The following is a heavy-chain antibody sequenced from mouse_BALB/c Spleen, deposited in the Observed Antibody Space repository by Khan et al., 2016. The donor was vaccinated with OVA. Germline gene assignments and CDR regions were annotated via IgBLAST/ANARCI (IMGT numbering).Heavy chain of an antibody. CDR2: TWGGGGT. CDR3: ARAYYRYDGYYAMDY. J-gene: IGHJ4*01. D-gene: IGHD2-14*01. CDR1: GFSLSRYN. V-gene: IGHV2-6-4*01. Sequence: QVQLQQSGPGLVAPSQSLSITCTVSGFSLSRYNIHWVRQPPGKGLEWLGMTWGGGGTDYNSTLKSRLSIRKDNSQSQVLLKTNSLQTDDTAMYYCARAYYRYDGYYAMDYWGQGTSVTVSS.